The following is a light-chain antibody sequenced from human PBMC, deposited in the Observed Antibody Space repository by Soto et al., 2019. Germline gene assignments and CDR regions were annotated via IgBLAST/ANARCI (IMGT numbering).Light chain of an antibody. V-gene: IGLV2-14*01. J-gene: IGLJ1*01. Sequence: QSALTQPASVSGSPGQSITISCTGTISDFVVYNYVSWYQQHPGKAPKLMIYGVSNRPSGVSNRFSGSKSGNTASLTISGLQAEDEADYYCSSHPTSSALQVFGSGTKVTVL. CDR2: GVS. CDR3: SSHPTSSALQV. CDR1: ISDFVVYNY.